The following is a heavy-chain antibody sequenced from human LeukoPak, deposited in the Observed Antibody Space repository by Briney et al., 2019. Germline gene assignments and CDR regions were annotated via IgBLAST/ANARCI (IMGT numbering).Heavy chain of an antibody. CDR3: ARVGRDGYTYYFDY. V-gene: IGHV4-61*02. D-gene: IGHD5-24*01. Sequence: PSETLSLTCAVSGGSISSGSYYWSWIRQPAGKGLEWIGRIYTSGSTNYNPSLKSRVTISVDTSKNQFSLKLSSVTAADTAVYYCARVGRDGYTYYFDYWGQGTLVTVSS. CDR1: GGSISSGSYY. J-gene: IGHJ4*02. CDR2: IYTSGST.